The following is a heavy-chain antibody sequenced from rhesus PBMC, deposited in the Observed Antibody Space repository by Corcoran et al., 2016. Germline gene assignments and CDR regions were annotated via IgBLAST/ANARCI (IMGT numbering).Heavy chain of an antibody. CDR3: ARAKYSNYRD. V-gene: IGHV4S9*01. D-gene: IGHD4-23*01. CDR1: GGSISDNYY. Sequence: QVQLQESGPGLVKPSETLSLTCAVSGGSISDNYYWNWIRQPPGKGLEWIGNILGSSGTTSSNPALKSRVTISQDTSKNQFSLKLSSVTAADTAVYYCARAKYSNYRDWGQGVLVTVSS. J-gene: IGHJ4*01. CDR2: ILGSSGTT.